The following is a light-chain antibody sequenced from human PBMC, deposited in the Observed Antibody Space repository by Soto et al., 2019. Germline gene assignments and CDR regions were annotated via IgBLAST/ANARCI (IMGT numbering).Light chain of an antibody. CDR3: QQYYTTPLT. V-gene: IGKV4-1*01. CDR2: WAS. Sequence: DIVMTQSPDSLAVSLGERATINCKSSQSVLSSSNNQNHLAWYQQKPGQPPRLLIYWASNRESGVPDRFSGGVSGTDFTLTISSLQAEDVAVYYCQQYYTTPLTFGGGTKVEI. J-gene: IGKJ4*01. CDR1: QSVLSSSNNQNH.